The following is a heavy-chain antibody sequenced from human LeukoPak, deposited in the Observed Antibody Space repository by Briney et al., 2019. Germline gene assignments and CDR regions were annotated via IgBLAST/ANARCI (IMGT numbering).Heavy chain of an antibody. V-gene: IGHV3-23*01. Sequence: GGSLRLSCAASGFTFSSYAMSWVRQAPGKGLEWVSAISGSGGNTYYADSVKGRFTISRDNSKNTLYLQMNSLRAEDTAVYYCARDRLAVAGTSDYWGQGTLVTVSS. CDR3: ARDRLAVAGTSDY. D-gene: IGHD6-19*01. CDR1: GFTFSSYA. J-gene: IGHJ4*02. CDR2: ISGSGGNT.